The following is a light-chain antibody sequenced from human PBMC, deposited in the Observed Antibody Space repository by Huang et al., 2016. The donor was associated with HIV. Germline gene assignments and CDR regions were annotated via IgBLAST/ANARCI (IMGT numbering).Light chain of an antibody. CDR3: QQYYTVPWT. Sequence: DIVLTQSPHSLAVSLGEKATINCKSSQSLLYRSNNKNHLVWYQQKPGQPPKLLMYWASTQESGVTDRFSASGSGTDFTLTISSLQAEDVAVYYCQQYYTVPWTFGQGTKVEI. V-gene: IGKV4-1*01. J-gene: IGKJ1*01. CDR2: WAS. CDR1: QSLLYRSNNKNH.